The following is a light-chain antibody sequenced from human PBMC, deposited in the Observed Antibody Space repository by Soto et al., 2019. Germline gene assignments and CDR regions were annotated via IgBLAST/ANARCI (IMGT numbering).Light chain of an antibody. V-gene: IGKV3-11*01. J-gene: IGKJ5*01. CDR1: QYITIY. Sequence: EIVLTQSPATLSLSPWERATLSCRASQYITIYLAWYQQKPGQAPRLLIYDASNRATGIPARFSGSGSGTDFTLTISSLEPDDFAVYYCQQRADWPITFGQGTRLEI. CDR3: QQRADWPIT. CDR2: DAS.